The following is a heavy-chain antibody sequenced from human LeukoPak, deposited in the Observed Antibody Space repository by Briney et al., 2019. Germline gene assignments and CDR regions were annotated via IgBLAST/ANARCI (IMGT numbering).Heavy chain of an antibody. D-gene: IGHD5-18*01. Sequence: PGTSLRLSCAASGFIFSDHAMHWVRQAPGKGLEWVAQIWFDGSKKNYADSVKGRFTISRDQSKNTVSLQMNSLRAEDTALYYCAKDGQSYAPYAMDVWGQGTTVTVSS. CDR3: AKDGQSYAPYAMDV. V-gene: IGHV3-30*18. J-gene: IGHJ6*02. CDR1: GFIFSDHA. CDR2: IWFDGSKK.